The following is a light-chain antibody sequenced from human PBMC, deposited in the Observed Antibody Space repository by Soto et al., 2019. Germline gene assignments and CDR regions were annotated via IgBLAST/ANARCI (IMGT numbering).Light chain of an antibody. V-gene: IGKV1-39*01. CDR2: AAS. CDR1: QTIRSY. J-gene: IGKJ4*01. Sequence: DIQMTPSPSSLSAAVGDRVTIACRASQTIRSYLNWYQQKPGKAPKLLIYAASSLQSGVPSRFSGSGSGTDFTLTISSLQPEDFATYYCQQSYSAATFGGGTKVDIK. CDR3: QQSYSAAT.